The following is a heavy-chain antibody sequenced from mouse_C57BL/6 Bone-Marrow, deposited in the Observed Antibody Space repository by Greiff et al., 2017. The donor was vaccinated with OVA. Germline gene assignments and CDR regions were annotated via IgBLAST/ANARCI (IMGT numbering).Heavy chain of an antibody. D-gene: IGHD2-1*01. CDR3: ASYYGNPFGY. CDR2: IYPGSGNT. Sequence: VHLVESGPELVKPGASVKISCKASGYSFTSYYIHWVKQRPGQGLEWIGWIYPGSGNTKYNEKFKGKATLTADTSSSTAYMQLSSLTSEDSAVYYCASYYGNPFGYWGQGTTLTVSS. V-gene: IGHV1-66*01. J-gene: IGHJ2*01. CDR1: GYSFTSYY.